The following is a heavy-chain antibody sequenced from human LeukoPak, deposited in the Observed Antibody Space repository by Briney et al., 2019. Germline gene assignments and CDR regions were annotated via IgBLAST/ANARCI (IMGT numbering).Heavy chain of an antibody. CDR2: INTYNGNT. V-gene: IGHV1-18*01. J-gene: IGHJ5*02. CDR1: GGTFSSYA. D-gene: IGHD3-3*01. Sequence: ASVKVSCKASGGTFSSYAISWVRQAPGQGLEWMGWINTYNGNTNYLLKLQGRVTMTRDTTTNTAYMELRSLRSDDTAVYYCARSWGYDGNWFDPWGQGTLVTVSS. CDR3: ARSWGYDGNWFDP.